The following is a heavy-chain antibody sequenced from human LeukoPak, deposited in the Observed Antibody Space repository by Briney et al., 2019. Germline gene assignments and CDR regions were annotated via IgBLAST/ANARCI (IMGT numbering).Heavy chain of an antibody. D-gene: IGHD2-15*01. CDR3: ARDDCSGGSCYQHDAFDI. CDR1: GGSFSGYF. J-gene: IGHJ3*02. Sequence: SETLSLTCAVYGGSFSGYFWSWIRQPPGRGPEWIGDINHSGSTNYNPSLKSRVSISIDTSKNQFSLTLSSVTAADTAVYYCARDDCSGGSCYQHDAFDIWGQGTMVTVSS. CDR2: INHSGST. V-gene: IGHV4-34*01.